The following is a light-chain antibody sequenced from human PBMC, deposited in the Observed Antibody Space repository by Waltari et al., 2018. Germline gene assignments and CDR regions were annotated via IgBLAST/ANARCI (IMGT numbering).Light chain of an antibody. Sequence: EIVLTQSPGTMSLSPGDRAILSCRASQTINRNHLAWYQQKPGQAPRLLIHGASSRAIGIPDRFFGSGSGTDVTLTISRLEPEDSGVYYCQQYSASTGTFGQGTKVEIK. CDR3: QQYSASTGT. CDR2: GAS. CDR1: QTINRNH. V-gene: IGKV3-20*01. J-gene: IGKJ1*01.